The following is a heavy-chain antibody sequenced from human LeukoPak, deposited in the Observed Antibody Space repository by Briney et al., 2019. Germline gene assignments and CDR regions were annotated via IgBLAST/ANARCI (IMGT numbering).Heavy chain of an antibody. CDR2: IYYSGST. J-gene: IGHJ5*02. CDR3: ARDPGYCSGGSCYNWFDP. V-gene: IGHV4-59*01. D-gene: IGHD2-15*01. Sequence: SETLSLTCTVSGGSISSYYWSWIRQPPGKGLEWIGYIYYSGSTNYNPSLKSRVTISVDTSKNQFSLKLISVTAADTAVYYCARDPGYCSGGSCYNWFDPWGQGTLVTVSS. CDR1: GGSISSYY.